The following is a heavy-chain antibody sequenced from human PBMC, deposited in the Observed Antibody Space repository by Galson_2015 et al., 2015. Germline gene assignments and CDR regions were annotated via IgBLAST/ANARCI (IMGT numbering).Heavy chain of an antibody. CDR2: ISWNSGSI. CDR3: AKDFLLNRGARPRFDF. J-gene: IGHJ3*01. Sequence: SLRLSCAASGFTFDDYATHWVRQAPGKGLEWVSGISWNSGSIGYADSVKGRFTISRDNAKNSLYLQMNNLRAEDTALYHCAKDFLLNRGARPRFDFLGQGTIVPVSS. CDR1: GFTFDDYA. V-gene: IGHV3-9*01.